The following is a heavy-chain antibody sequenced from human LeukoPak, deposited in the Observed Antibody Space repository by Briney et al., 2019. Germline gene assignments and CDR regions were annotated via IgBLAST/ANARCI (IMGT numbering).Heavy chain of an antibody. J-gene: IGHJ6*03. D-gene: IGHD6-6*01. V-gene: IGHV1-2*02. Sequence: ASVKVSCKASGYTFTGYYMHWVRQAPAQGLAWMGWINPNSGGTNYAQKFQGRVTMTRDTSISTAYMELSRLRSDDTAVYYCAREGGIAARPGVYYYYMDVWGKGTTVTVSS. CDR1: GYTFTGYY. CDR3: AREGGIAARPGVYYYYMDV. CDR2: INPNSGGT.